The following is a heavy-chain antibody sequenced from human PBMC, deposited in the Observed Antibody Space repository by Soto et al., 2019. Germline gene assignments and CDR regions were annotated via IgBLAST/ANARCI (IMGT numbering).Heavy chain of an antibody. CDR2: ISGSGGST. CDR3: AKEDHYYDNSGYAYDFDY. Sequence: PRSALWLTCAASGFPFSIYDMSWVHQAPGKGLEWVSAISGSGGSTYYADSVKGRFTISRDNSKNTLYLQMNSLRAEDTAVYYCAKEDHYYDNSGYAYDFDYSGQGTLFTVSS. V-gene: IGHV3-23*01. CDR1: GFPFSIYD. D-gene: IGHD3-22*01. J-gene: IGHJ4*02.